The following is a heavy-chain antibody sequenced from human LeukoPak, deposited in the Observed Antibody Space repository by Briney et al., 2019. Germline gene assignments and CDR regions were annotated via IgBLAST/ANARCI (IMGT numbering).Heavy chain of an antibody. J-gene: IGHJ4*02. D-gene: IGHD6-13*01. Sequence: GGSLRLSCAASGFTFSSYAMSWVRQAPGKGLEWVSSISISGYTTYYADSVKGRFTISRDNSKNTLYLQMNSLRAEDTAVYYCAKGGIAAAGTRGRSVDYWGQGTLVTVSS. CDR3: AKGGIAAAGTRGRSVDY. V-gene: IGHV3-23*01. CDR1: GFTFSSYA. CDR2: ISISGYTT.